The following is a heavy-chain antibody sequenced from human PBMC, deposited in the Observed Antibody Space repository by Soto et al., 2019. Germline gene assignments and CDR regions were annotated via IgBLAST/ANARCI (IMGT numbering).Heavy chain of an antibody. J-gene: IGHJ3*02. V-gene: IGHV3-21*04. CDR1: GFTFSSYS. CDR3: ARDANWNDDAFDI. D-gene: IGHD1-1*01. CDR2: ISSSRSYI. Sequence: GGSLRLSCAASGFTFSSYSMNWVRQAPGKGLEWVSSISSSRSYIYYADSVKGRFTISRDNAKNSLYLQMNSLRAEDTAVYYCARDANWNDDAFDIWGQGTMVTVSS.